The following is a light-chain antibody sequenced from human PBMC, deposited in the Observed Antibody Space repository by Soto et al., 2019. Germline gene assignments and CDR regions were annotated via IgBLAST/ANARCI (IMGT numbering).Light chain of an antibody. CDR3: ISYTDRQSYL. V-gene: IGLV2-14*03. J-gene: IGLJ1*01. CDR1: SSDIGSYDH. CDR2: AVG. Sequence: QSVLTQPASVSGSPGQSITISCSGTSSDIGSYDHVAWYQQFPGKSPKLIIYAVGDRPSGVSDRFSGSKSGISASLTISGLQTEDEADYYCISYTDRQSYLFGTGTKATVL.